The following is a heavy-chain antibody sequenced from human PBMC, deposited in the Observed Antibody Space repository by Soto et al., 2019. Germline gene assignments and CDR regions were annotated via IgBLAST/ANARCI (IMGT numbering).Heavy chain of an antibody. CDR3: ARDRDYSHTDADIDY. CDR1: GYNFNTYG. V-gene: IGHV1-18*01. D-gene: IGHD3-16*01. Sequence: QVQLMQSGAEVRLPVTSMRISCTTSGYNFNTYGIIWVRQAPGQGREGMGWISGYNGYTKYAQNFEDRVTLSTDPSTSTAFLELRNLRSGDTDLYFCARDRDYSHTDADIDYWGQGTLVTVSS. J-gene: IGHJ4*02. CDR2: ISGYNGYT.